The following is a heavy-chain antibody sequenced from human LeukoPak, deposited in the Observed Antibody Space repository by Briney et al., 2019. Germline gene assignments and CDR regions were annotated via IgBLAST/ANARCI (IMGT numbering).Heavy chain of an antibody. V-gene: IGHV3-64*05. J-gene: IGHJ6*02. CDR1: GFPFSSYA. CDR2: ISSSGGTT. CDR3: GKPLWVRGVTHYDLTYYGMDV. D-gene: IGHD3-10*01. Sequence: GGSLRLSCSATGFPFSSYAMHWVRQAPGKGLEYVSAISSSGGTTYYADSVKGRFTISRDNSKHTLYVQMSSLRVEDTAVYYCGKPLWVRGVTHYDLTYYGMDVWGQGTTVTVSS.